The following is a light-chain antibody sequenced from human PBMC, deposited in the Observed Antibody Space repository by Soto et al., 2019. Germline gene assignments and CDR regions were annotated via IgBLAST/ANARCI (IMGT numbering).Light chain of an antibody. V-gene: IGKV3-20*01. Sequence: IVWTQSPGTLSLSPGERATLSCRASQSVSSSYLAWYQQKPGQAPRLLIYGASSRATGIPDRFSGSGSGTDCPLTISRLEPEDFAVYYCQQYGSAPYTFGQGTKLELK. J-gene: IGKJ2*01. CDR2: GAS. CDR3: QQYGSAPYT. CDR1: QSVSSSY.